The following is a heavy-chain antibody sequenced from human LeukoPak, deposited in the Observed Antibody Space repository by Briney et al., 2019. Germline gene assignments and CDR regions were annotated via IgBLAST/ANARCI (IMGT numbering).Heavy chain of an antibody. J-gene: IGHJ4*02. Sequence: KPSETLSLTCTVSGGSISGTNWWSWVRHPPGQGLEWIGEISLAGQTNYNPSLNGRVTMSLDKSSNQLSLHLTSVTAADTATYFCSRESGPFCPFGYWGQGTLVIVSS. CDR3: SRESGPFCPFGY. D-gene: IGHD1-26*01. CDR2: ISLAGQT. V-gene: IGHV4-4*02. CDR1: GGSISGTNW.